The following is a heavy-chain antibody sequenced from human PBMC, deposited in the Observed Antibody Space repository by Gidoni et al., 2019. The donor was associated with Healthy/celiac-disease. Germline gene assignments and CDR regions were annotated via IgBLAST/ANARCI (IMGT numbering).Heavy chain of an antibody. Sequence: EVQLVQSGAEVKKPGESLKSSCQCSGYRFTTYWIGWVRQMHGTGLDWSGIIYPGDADTRYSPYFQGQVTISVDKSISTAYLQWSSLKASDTAMYYCGRHGAVAGPPGYYYGMDVWGQGTTVTVSS. CDR2: IYPGDADT. V-gene: IGHV5-51*01. D-gene: IGHD6-19*01. J-gene: IGHJ6*01. CDR1: GYRFTTYW. CDR3: GRHGAVAGPPGYYYGMDV.